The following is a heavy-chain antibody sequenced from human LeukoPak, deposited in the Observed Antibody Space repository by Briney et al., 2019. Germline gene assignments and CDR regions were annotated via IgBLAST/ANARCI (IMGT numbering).Heavy chain of an antibody. D-gene: IGHD5-24*01. V-gene: IGHV3-30*02. J-gene: IGHJ4*02. CDR3: SKDHGMSTII. CDR1: GFTFSSYG. CDR2: IRYDGSNK. Sequence: GGSLRLSCAASGFTFSSYGMHWVRQAPGKGLEWVAFIRYDGSNKYYADSVKGRFTISRDNSKNTLYLQMNSLRLEDTAVYYCSKDHGMSTIIWGQGTLVTVSS.